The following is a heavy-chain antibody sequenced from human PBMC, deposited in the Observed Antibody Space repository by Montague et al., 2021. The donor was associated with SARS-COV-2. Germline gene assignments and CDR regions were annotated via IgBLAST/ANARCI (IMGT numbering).Heavy chain of an antibody. D-gene: IGHD2-15*01. CDR3: ARRRERWSDAFDI. J-gene: IGHJ3*02. CDR2: IYYSRST. CDR1: GGSISSYY. Sequence: SETLSLTCTVSGGSISSYYWSWIRQPPGKGLEWIGYIYYSRSTNYNPSLKSRVTISVDTSKNQFSLKVRSVAAADTAGYYCARRRERWSDAFDIWGQGTMVTVSS. V-gene: IGHV4-59*08.